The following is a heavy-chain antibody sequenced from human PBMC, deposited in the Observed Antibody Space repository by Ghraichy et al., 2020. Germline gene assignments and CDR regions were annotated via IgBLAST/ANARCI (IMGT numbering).Heavy chain of an antibody. V-gene: IGHV3-48*02. Sequence: GESLNISCAASGFTFSSYSMIWVRQAPGKGLEWVSYISSSSDTIYNADSVKGRFPISRDNAKKSLFLQTNSLRDGDTAVYYCARGSHQYDYLQYYLDSWGQGTLVTVSS. CDR2: ISSSSDTI. J-gene: IGHJ4*02. D-gene: IGHD4-11*01. CDR1: GFTFSSYS. CDR3: ARGSHQYDYLQYYLDS.